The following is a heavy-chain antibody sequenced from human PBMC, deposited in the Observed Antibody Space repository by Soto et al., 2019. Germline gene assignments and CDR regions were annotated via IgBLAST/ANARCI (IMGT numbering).Heavy chain of an antibody. Sequence: SETVSLTXTVSGGSISSSSYYWGWIRQPPGKGLEWIGSIYYSGSTYYNPSLKSRVTISVDTSKNQFSLKLSSVTAADTPVYYCARQVPYYYGMDVWGQGTTVTVSS. D-gene: IGHD1-1*01. CDR1: GGSISSSSYY. V-gene: IGHV4-39*01. CDR3: ARQVPYYYGMDV. CDR2: IYYSGST. J-gene: IGHJ6*02.